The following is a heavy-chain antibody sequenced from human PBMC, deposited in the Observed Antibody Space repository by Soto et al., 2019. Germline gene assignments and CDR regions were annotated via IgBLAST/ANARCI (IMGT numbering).Heavy chain of an antibody. CDR3: ARVASQVPVI. CDR2: LYHSGNT. J-gene: IGHJ4*02. CDR1: GYSISSGYY. V-gene: IGHV4-38-2*01. D-gene: IGHD2-15*01. Sequence: SVTLSLTCAVSGYSISSGYYWGWIRQPPGKGLEWIASLYHSGNTYYNPSLKSRLTISVDTSENQFSLELSYVNAEETAVDECARVASQVPVIWGQGNLVTISS.